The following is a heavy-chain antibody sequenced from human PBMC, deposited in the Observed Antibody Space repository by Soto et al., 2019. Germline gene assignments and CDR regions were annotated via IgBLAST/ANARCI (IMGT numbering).Heavy chain of an antibody. Sequence: QVQLVQSGAEVKKPGASVKVSSKASGYTFTSYDINWVRQATRQGLEWMGWMNPNSGNTAYAQKFQGRVTMTRNTSISTASMELSSLRSEDTAVYYCARERTGPNYFDYWGQGTLVTVSS. D-gene: IGHD1-7*01. CDR2: MNPNSGNT. V-gene: IGHV1-8*01. CDR1: GYTFTSYD. J-gene: IGHJ4*02. CDR3: ARERTGPNYFDY.